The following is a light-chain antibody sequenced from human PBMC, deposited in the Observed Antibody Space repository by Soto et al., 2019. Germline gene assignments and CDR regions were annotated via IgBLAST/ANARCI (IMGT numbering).Light chain of an antibody. CDR2: GAS. CDR1: QSVSSD. V-gene: IGKV3-15*01. Sequence: EIVMTQSPATLSVSPGERATLSCRASQSVSSDLAWYQQIPGQAPRLLIYGASTRATGIPARFSGSGSGTEFTLTISSLQSEDSAVYYCQQYDKWPPRTFGQGTKVEIK. CDR3: QQYDKWPPRT. J-gene: IGKJ1*01.